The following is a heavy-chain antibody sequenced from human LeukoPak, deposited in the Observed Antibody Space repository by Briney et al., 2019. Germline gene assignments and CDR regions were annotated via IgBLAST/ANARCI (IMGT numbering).Heavy chain of an antibody. V-gene: IGHV4-34*01. CDR2: INHSGST. J-gene: IGHJ4*02. CDR1: GGSFSGYY. CDR3: ARGVYCSSTSCYSDY. D-gene: IGHD2-2*02. Sequence: SETLSLTCAVYGGSFSGYYWSWIRQPPGKGLEWIGEINHSGSTNYNPSLKSRVTISVGTSKNQFSLKLSSVTAADTAVYYCARGVYCSSTSCYSDYWGQGTLVTVSS.